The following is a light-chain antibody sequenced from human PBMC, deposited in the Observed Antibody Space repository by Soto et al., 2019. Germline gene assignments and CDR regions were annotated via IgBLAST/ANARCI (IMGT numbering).Light chain of an antibody. J-gene: IGLJ1*01. CDR1: KNDIGVYDF. CDR3: KSYAGSNIYV. V-gene: IGLV2-8*01. Sequence: QSALTQPPSASGYPGQSVTISCTGTKNDIGVYDFVSWYQHHPGKAPRLIIYEVVQRPSGVPDRFSGSKSGNTASLTVSGLQAADEADYFCKSYAGSNIYVFGSGTKLTVL. CDR2: EVV.